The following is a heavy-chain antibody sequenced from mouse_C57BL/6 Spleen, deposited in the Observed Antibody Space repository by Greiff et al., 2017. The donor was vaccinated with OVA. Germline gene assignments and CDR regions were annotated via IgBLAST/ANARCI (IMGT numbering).Heavy chain of an antibody. Sequence: EVQLVESGGGLVKPGGSLKLSCAASGFTFSDYGMHWVRQAPEKGLEWVAYISSGSSTIYYADTVKGRFTISRDNAKNTLFLQMTSLRSEDTAMYYGARPGSSYEYYFDYWGQGTTLTVSS. J-gene: IGHJ2*01. CDR1: GFTFSDYG. CDR3: ARPGSSYEYYFDY. V-gene: IGHV5-17*01. CDR2: ISSGSSTI. D-gene: IGHD1-1*01.